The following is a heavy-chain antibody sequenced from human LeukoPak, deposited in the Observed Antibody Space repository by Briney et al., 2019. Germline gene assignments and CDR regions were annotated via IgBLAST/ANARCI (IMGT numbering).Heavy chain of an antibody. Sequence: PGGSLRLSCAASGFTVSSNYMSWVRQAPGKGLEWVAVISYDGSDKYYADSVKGRFTISRDNSKNTLYLQMSSLRDEDTAVYYCTKDLLGILGMDVWGQGTTVTVSS. CDR3: TKDLLGILGMDV. J-gene: IGHJ6*02. D-gene: IGHD1-14*01. CDR2: ISYDGSDK. CDR1: GFTVSSNY. V-gene: IGHV3-30*18.